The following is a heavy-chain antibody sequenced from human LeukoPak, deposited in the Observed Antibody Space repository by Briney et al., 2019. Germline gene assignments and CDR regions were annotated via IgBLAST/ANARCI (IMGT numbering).Heavy chain of an antibody. J-gene: IGHJ4*02. CDR3: ARIGAPGY. D-gene: IGHD1-26*01. V-gene: IGHV4-30-4*08. CDR2: IYYSGST. CDR1: GGSISSGGYS. Sequence: SQTLSLTCTVSGGSISSGGYSWSWIRQPPGKGLEWIGYIYYSGSTYDNPSLKSRVTISVDTSKNQFSLKLSSVTAADTAVYYCARIGAPGYWGQGTLVTVSS.